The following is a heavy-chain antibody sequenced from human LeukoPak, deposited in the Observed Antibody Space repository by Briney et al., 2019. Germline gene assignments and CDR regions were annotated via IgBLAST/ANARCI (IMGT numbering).Heavy chain of an antibody. CDR3: ARGRDGSGIYFDY. Sequence: TGGSLRLSCAASGFTFSSFAMSWVRQAPGKGLEWVSLVSGGGESTYYAASVKGRFTISRDNSKNTLYLQMNSLRAEDTAVYYCARGRDGSGIYFDYWGQGTLVTVSS. V-gene: IGHV3-23*01. D-gene: IGHD3-10*01. CDR1: GFTFSSFA. CDR2: VSGGGEST. J-gene: IGHJ4*02.